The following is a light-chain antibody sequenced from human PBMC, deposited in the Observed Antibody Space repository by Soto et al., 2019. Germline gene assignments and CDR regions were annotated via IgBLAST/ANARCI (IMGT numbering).Light chain of an antibody. CDR1: HDISNY. CDR2: DAS. J-gene: IGKJ4*01. V-gene: IGKV1-33*01. CDR3: QQYDDLPPLT. Sequence: DIQMTQSPSSLSASVGDRVTITCQASHDISNYLNWYQQKPRKAPKLLINDASHLETGVPSRFSGSGSGIDFTFTISSLQPEDIATYYCQQYDDLPPLTFGGGTKVEIK.